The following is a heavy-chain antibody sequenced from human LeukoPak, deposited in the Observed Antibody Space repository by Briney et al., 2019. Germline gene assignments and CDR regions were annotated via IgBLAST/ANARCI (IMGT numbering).Heavy chain of an antibody. Sequence: PGGSLRLSCAASGFTFSSYSMNWARQAPGKGLEWVSYISSSSSTIYYADSVKGRFTISRDNAKNSLYLQMNSLRAEDTAVYYCARVTEGGSSGYWGQGTLVTVSS. CDR2: ISSSSSTI. CDR1: GFTFSSYS. D-gene: IGHD3-10*01. CDR3: ARVTEGGSSGY. J-gene: IGHJ4*02. V-gene: IGHV3-48*01.